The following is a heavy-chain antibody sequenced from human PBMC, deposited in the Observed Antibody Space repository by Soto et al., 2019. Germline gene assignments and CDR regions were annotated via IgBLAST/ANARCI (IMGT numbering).Heavy chain of an antibody. J-gene: IGHJ4*02. V-gene: IGHV3-53*01. CDR3: AKGDPFTPYYFDY. CDR1: GFTVSSNY. Sequence: GGSLRLSCAASGFTVSSNYMSWVRQAPGKGLEWVSVIYSGGSTYYADSVKGRFTISRDNSKNTLYLQMNSLRAEDTAVYYCAKGDPFTPYYFDYWGQGTLVTVSS. CDR2: IYSGGST. D-gene: IGHD3-16*01.